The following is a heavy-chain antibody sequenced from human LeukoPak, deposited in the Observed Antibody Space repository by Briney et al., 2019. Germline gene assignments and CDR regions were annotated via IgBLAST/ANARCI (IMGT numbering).Heavy chain of an antibody. V-gene: IGHV3-43*02. Sequence: HPGGSLRLSCTASGFTFDDYAMHWARQAPAKGLEWVSLISGDGGTTDYADSVKGRFTISRDNRRNSLYLHMNSLRTEDTALYFCAKVYVGSWYAYDHWGQGTLVTVSS. D-gene: IGHD6-13*01. CDR3: AKVYVGSWYAYDH. CDR1: GFTFDDYA. CDR2: ISGDGGTT. J-gene: IGHJ4*02.